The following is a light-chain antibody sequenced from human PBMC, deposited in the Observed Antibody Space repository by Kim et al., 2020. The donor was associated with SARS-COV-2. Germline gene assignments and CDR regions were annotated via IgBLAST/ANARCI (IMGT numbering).Light chain of an antibody. J-gene: IGKJ4*01. Sequence: PGESATTSCSASSSISSNLAWYQQKPAHAPTLLIYCASTRATGSTASFSGSGSGTKFTLTISSLQSADFAVYYCQQYNNWPPTSGGGTKVDIK. CDR1: SSISSN. V-gene: IGKV3-15*01. CDR3: QQYNNWPPT. CDR2: CAS.